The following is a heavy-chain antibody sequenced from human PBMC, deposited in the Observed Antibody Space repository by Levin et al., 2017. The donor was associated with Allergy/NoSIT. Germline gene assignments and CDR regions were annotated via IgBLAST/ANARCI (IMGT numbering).Heavy chain of an antibody. V-gene: IGHV1-2*02. CDR3: ARNDYGDYVQNFDY. J-gene: IGHJ4*02. Sequence: ASVKVSCKAAGYTFTDYYMHWVRQAPGQGLEWMGWVNCNSGDTHYAQKFQGRVTMTRDTSITTAFIELSSLRSDDTALYYCARNDYGDYVQNFDYWGQGTLVTVSS. CDR2: VNCNSGDT. CDR1: GYTFTDYY. D-gene: IGHD4-17*01.